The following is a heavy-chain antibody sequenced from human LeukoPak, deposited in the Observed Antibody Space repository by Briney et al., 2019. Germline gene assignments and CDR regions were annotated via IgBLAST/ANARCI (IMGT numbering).Heavy chain of an antibody. CDR2: ISGSGGST. D-gene: IGHD1-26*01. CDR3: AMIVGSTRPFDY. J-gene: IGHJ4*02. Sequence: GGSLRLSCAASGFXFNTYVISWVRQAPGKGLEWVSAISGSGGSTYYADSVKGRFTISRDNSKNTLFLQMNSLRAEDTAVYYCAMIVGSTRPFDYWGQGTLVTVSS. CDR1: GFXFNTYV. V-gene: IGHV3-23*01.